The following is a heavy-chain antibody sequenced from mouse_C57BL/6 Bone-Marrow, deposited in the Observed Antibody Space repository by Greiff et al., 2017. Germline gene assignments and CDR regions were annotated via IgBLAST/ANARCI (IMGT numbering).Heavy chain of an antibody. CDR1: GFNIKDDY. J-gene: IGHJ2*01. CDR2: IDPENGYT. CDR3: TYYSNYLWYFDY. V-gene: IGHV14-4*01. Sequence: VQLQQSGAELVRPGASVKLSCTASGFNIKDDYMHWVKQRPEQGLAWIGWIDPENGYTEYASKFQGKATITADTSSNTAYLQLSSLTSEDTAVYYCTYYSNYLWYFDYWGQGTTLTVSS. D-gene: IGHD2-5*01.